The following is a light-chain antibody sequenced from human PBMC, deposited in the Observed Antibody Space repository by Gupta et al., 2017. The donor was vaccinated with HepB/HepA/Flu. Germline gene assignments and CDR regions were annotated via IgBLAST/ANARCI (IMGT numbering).Light chain of an antibody. J-gene: IGLJ2*01. CDR1: SCDVVSYNY. Sequence: ALTQHASGSRSPGPSITNSCTGTSCDVVSYNYVSCYQQHPCKAPKLMIYDVSNPPAGVSTRFSGSKSGNTTSLTIYGLKEEDEADYYYSSDTSSSTVVFGGGTKLTVL. V-gene: IGLV2-14*03. CDR3: SSDTSSSTVV. CDR2: DVS.